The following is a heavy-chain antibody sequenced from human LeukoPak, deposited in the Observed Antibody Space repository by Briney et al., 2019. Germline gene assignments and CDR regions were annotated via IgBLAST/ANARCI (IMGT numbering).Heavy chain of an antibody. CDR3: AKDDYGDYGLYDY. Sequence: PGGSLRLSCAASGFTFSDYGMHWVRQAPGKGLEWVAFIRNDGSYEYYADSVKGRFTISRDNSKNTLYLQMNSLRAEDTAVYYCAKDDYGDYGLYDYWGQGTLVTVSS. CDR2: IRNDGSYE. V-gene: IGHV3-30*02. J-gene: IGHJ4*02. D-gene: IGHD4-17*01. CDR1: GFTFSDYG.